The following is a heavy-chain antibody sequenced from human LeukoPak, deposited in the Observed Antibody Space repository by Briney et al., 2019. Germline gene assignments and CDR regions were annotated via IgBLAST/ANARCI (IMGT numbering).Heavy chain of an antibody. Sequence: GRSLRLSCAASGFTFSDYYMSWIRQAPGKGLEWVSYISSSGSTIYYADSVKGRFTISRDNAKNSLYLQMNSLRAEDTAVYYCARNRNMLSTGYSSSWGQGTLVTVSS. J-gene: IGHJ4*02. CDR3: ARNRNMLSTGYSSS. CDR2: ISSSGSTI. CDR1: GFTFSDYY. D-gene: IGHD6-13*01. V-gene: IGHV3-11*01.